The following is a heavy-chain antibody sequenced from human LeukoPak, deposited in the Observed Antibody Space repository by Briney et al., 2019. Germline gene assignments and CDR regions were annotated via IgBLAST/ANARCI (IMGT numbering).Heavy chain of an antibody. CDR3: ARHREAGIAISSFPYYYYSFYMDV. V-gene: IGHV4-59*08. CDR2: IHLSGIT. Sequence: SETLSLMCTVSGDSISTYSWSWIRQPPGKGLEWIGYIHLSGITGYNPSLKSRVTISLDTSKNQFSLRLTSVAAADTAVYFCARHREAGIAISSFPYYYYSFYMDVWGTGTTVTVSS. D-gene: IGHD3-9*01. CDR1: GDSISTYS. J-gene: IGHJ6*03.